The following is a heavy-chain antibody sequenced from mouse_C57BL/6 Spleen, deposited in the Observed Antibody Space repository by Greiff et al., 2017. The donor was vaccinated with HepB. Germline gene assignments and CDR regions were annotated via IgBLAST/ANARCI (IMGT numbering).Heavy chain of an antibody. CDR1: GFTFSSHG. J-gene: IGHJ1*03. CDR2: ISSGGSYT. D-gene: IGHD4-1*01. V-gene: IGHV5-6*01. Sequence: EVQLQESGGDLVKPGGSLKLSCAASGFTFSSHGMSWVRQTPDKRLEWVATISSGGSYTYYPDSVKGRFTISRDNAKNTLYLQMSSLKSEDTAMYYCARHGTGYFDVWGTGTTVTVSS. CDR3: ARHGTGYFDV.